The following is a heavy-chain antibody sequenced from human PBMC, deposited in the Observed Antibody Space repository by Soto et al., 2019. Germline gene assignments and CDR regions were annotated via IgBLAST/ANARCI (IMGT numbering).Heavy chain of an antibody. Sequence: SETLSLTGPVAGVSISSYYWSLIRLPPGKGLEWIGYIYYSGSTNYNPSLKSRVTISVDTSKNQFSLKLSSVTAADTAVYYCARICSSTSCPPYYFDYWGQGTLVTVSS. CDR1: GVSISSYY. J-gene: IGHJ4*02. V-gene: IGHV4-59*08. CDR3: ARICSSTSCPPYYFDY. D-gene: IGHD2-2*01. CDR2: IYYSGST.